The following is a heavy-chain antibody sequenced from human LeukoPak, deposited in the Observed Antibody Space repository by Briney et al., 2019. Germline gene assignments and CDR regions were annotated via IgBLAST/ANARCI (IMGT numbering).Heavy chain of an antibody. CDR3: ARDDVLTGPHSGGGTSEEFDP. CDR2: INPNSGGT. CDR1: GYTFTGYY. V-gene: IGHV1-2*02. J-gene: IGHJ5*02. Sequence: RASVKVSCKASGYTFTGYYMHWVRQAPGQGLEWMGWINPNSGGTNYAQKFQGRVTMTRDTSINTAYMELSRLRSDDTAVYYCARDDVLTGPHSGGGTSEEFDPWGQGTLVTVSS. D-gene: IGHD3-9*01.